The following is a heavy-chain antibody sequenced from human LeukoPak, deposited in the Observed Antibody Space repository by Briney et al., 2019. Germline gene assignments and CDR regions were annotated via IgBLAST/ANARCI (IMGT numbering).Heavy chain of an antibody. Sequence: GASEKVSCKASGYTFTSYGISWVRQAPGQGLEWVGWISAYNGNTNYAQKLQGRVTMTTDTSTSTAYMELRSLRSDDTAVYYCARFWAAAGIDYWGQGTLVTVSS. D-gene: IGHD6-13*01. CDR2: ISAYNGNT. J-gene: IGHJ4*02. CDR3: ARFWAAAGIDY. CDR1: GYTFTSYG. V-gene: IGHV1-18*01.